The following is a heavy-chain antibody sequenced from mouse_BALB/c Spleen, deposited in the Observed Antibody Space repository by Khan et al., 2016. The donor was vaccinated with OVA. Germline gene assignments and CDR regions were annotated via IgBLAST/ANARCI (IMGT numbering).Heavy chain of an antibody. CDR3: AKGVWSYYFALDY. CDR2: IWGGGTT. J-gene: IGHJ4*01. CDR1: GFSLTDYG. D-gene: IGHD2-10*02. V-gene: IGHV2-6-5*01. Sequence: VKLLESGPGLVAPSQNLSITCTVSGFSLTDYGVSWIRQPPGKGLEWLGVIWGGGTTYYNSALKSRLSISKDNSKSQVFLKMNSLQTDDTAMYYCAKGVWSYYFALDYWGQGTSVPVSS.